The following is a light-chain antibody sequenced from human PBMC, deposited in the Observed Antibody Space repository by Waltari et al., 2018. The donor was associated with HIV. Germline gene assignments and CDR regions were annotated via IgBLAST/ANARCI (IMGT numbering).Light chain of an antibody. CDR2: DAS. CDR3: QQRFNWPLT. V-gene: IGKV3-11*01. Sequence: EIVLTQSPATLSLSPGGRANLSCRASQSISNYLAWYQQIPGQAPRLLIFDASNRATDIPARFSGSGSGTNFTLTISGLESEDFAFYYCQQRFNWPLTFGGGTKVEIK. CDR1: QSISNY. J-gene: IGKJ4*01.